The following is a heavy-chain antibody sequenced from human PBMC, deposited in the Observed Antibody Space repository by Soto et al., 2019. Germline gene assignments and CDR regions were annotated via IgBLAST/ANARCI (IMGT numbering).Heavy chain of an antibody. Sequence: PGGSLRLSCAVSGFTLSDHDIDWVRQAPGKGLEWVGRSRDKPQGYSTAYAASVKGRFTTSRDESKNSAYLQMNSLKTEDTAVYYFVRATYFSDSSGYTRCLDYGGQGTMVNVYS. J-gene: IGHJ4*02. D-gene: IGHD3-22*01. CDR3: VRATYFSDSSGYTRCLDY. CDR1: GFTLSDHD. CDR2: SRDKPQGYST. V-gene: IGHV3-72*01.